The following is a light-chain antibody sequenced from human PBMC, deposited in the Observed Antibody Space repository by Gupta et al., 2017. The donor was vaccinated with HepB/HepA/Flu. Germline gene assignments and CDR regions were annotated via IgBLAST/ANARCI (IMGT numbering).Light chain of an antibody. J-gene: IGKJ1*01. Sequence: EIVMTQSPDTLSVSQGERATLSCRASQTVLSNLAWYQHKPGQAPRLLIYRASIRATGIPDRFSGSGSGTEFTLTISSLQSEDFAVYYCQQYNNWPTWTFGQGTKVEIK. CDR1: QTVLSN. CDR3: QQYNNWPTWT. V-gene: IGKV3-15*01. CDR2: RAS.